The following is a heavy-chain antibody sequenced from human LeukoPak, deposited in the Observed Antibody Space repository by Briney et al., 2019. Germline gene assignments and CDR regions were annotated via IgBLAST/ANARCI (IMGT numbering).Heavy chain of an antibody. V-gene: IGHV4-34*01. D-gene: IGHD3-9*01. CDR3: ARGGLRYFDWLHRSYYFDY. CDR1: GGSFSGYY. Sequence: SVTLSLTCAVYGGSFSGYYWSRIRQPPGKGLEWIGEINHSGSTNYNPSLKSRVTISVDTSKNQFSLKLSSVTAADTAVYYCARGGLRYFDWLHRSYYFDYWGQGTLVTVSS. CDR2: INHSGST. J-gene: IGHJ4*02.